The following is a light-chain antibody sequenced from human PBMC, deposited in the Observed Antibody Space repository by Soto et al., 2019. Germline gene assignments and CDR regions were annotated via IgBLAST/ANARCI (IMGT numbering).Light chain of an antibody. J-gene: IGLJ2*01. CDR2: STN. Sequence: QAVVTQEPSLTVSPGGIVTLTCATSTGAVTSGYYPNWFQQKPGQAPRALIYSTNNKYSWTPARFSGSLLGGKAALTLSGVQPEDEADYYCLLYYGGQLGVFGGGTKLTVL. V-gene: IGLV7-43*01. CDR1: TGAVTSGYY. CDR3: LLYYGGQLGV.